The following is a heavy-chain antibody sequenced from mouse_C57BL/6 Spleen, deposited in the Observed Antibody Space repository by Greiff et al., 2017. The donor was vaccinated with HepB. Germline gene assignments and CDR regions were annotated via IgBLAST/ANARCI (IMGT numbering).Heavy chain of an antibody. V-gene: IGHV2-2*01. Sequence: VQLQQPGPGLVQPSQSLSITCTVSGFSLTSYGVHWVRQSPGKGLEWLGVIWSGGSTDYNAAFISRLSISKDNSKSQVFFKMNSLQADDTAIYYCARNFDGSHFDYWGQGTTLTVSS. CDR3: ARNFDGSHFDY. D-gene: IGHD1-1*01. CDR2: IWSGGST. CDR1: GFSLTSYG. J-gene: IGHJ2*01.